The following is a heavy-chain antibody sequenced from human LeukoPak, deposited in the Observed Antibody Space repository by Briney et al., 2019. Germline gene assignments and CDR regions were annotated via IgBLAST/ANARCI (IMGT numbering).Heavy chain of an antibody. V-gene: IGHV3-48*01. Sequence: GGSLRLSCAASGFTFSNYNINWVRQAPGKRLEWVSYISGDSNTIYYADSVKGRFTISRDNAKNSLYLQMNSLRTEDTALYYCARGRYNWKGEGENWFDPWGQGTLVTVS. CDR2: ISGDSNTI. D-gene: IGHD1-20*01. J-gene: IGHJ5*02. CDR3: ARGRYNWKGEGENWFDP. CDR1: GFTFSNYN.